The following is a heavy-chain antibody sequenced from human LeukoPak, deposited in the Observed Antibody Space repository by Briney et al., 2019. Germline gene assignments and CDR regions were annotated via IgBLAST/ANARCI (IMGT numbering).Heavy chain of an antibody. D-gene: IGHD3-10*01. V-gene: IGHV3-21*04. CDR3: ASGGFGYYYYMDV. J-gene: IGHJ6*03. CDR2: ISSSSSYI. Sequence: GGSLRLSCAACGFTFSSYAMSWVRQAPGKGLEWVSSISSSSSYIYYADSVKGRFTISRDNAKNSLYLQMNSLRAEDTAVYYCASGGFGYYYYMDVWGKGTTVTVSS. CDR1: GFTFSSYA.